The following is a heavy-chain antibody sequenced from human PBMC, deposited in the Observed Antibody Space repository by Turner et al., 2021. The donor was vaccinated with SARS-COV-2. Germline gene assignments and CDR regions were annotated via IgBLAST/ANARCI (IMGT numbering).Heavy chain of an antibody. CDR2: ISGSGGST. Sequence: EVQLLESGGGLVQPGGSLRLSCAASGFTFSSYDMSWVRQAPGKGLEWVSAISGSGGSTYYADSVKGRFTISRDNSKNTLYLQMNSLRAEDTAVYYCANSRGNSYGYDYWGQGTLVAVSS. V-gene: IGHV3-23*01. J-gene: IGHJ4*02. CDR1: GFTFSSYD. D-gene: IGHD5-18*01. CDR3: ANSRGNSYGYDY.